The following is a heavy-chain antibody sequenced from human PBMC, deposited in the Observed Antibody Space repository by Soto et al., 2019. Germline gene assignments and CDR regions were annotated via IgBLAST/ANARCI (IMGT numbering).Heavy chain of an antibody. Sequence: TSETLSLTCAVYGGSFSGYYWSWIRQPPGKGLEWIGEINHSGSTNYNPSLKSRVTISVDTSKNQFSLKLSSVTAADTAVYYCARLYCSGGSCYFWSYYYYGMDVWGQGTTVTVSS. D-gene: IGHD2-15*01. V-gene: IGHV4-34*01. CDR2: INHSGST. J-gene: IGHJ6*02. CDR1: GGSFSGYY. CDR3: ARLYCSGGSCYFWSYYYYGMDV.